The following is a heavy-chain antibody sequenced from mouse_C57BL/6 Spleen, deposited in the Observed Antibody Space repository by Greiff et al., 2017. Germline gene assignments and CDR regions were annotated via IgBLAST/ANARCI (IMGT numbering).Heavy chain of an antibody. CDR3: VRDTTRTGAWFAY. CDR2: IRSKSNNYAT. Sequence: EVKLEESGGGLVQPKGSLKLSCAASGFSFNTYAMNWVRQAPGKGLEWVARIRSKSNNYATYYADSVKDRFTISRDDSESMLYLQMNNLKTEDTAMYYCVRDTTRTGAWFAYWGQGTLVTVSA. CDR1: GFSFNTYA. V-gene: IGHV10-1*01. D-gene: IGHD2-12*01. J-gene: IGHJ3*01.